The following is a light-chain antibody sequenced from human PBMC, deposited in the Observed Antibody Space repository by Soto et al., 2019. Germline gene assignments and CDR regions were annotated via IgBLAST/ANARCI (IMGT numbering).Light chain of an antibody. CDR3: SSYTSSSTPI. V-gene: IGLV2-14*01. CDR2: DVS. Sequence: QSVLTQPASVSGSPGQSITISCTGTSSDVAGYNYVSWYQQHPGKAPKLMIYDVSNRPSGVSNRFSGSKSGNTASLTISGLQAEDEADYYCSSYTSSSTPIFGRGTKLTVL. CDR1: SSDVAGYNY. J-gene: IGLJ2*01.